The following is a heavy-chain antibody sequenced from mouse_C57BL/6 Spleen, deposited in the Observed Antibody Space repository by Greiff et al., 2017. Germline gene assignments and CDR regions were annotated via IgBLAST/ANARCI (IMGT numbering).Heavy chain of an antibody. V-gene: IGHV7-1*01. J-gene: IGHJ4*01. CDR3: ARDIPMDY. CDR1: GFTFSDFY. Sequence: EVKLMESGGGLVQSGRSLRLSCATSGFTFSDFYMEWVRQAPGKGLEWIAASRNKANDYTTEYSASVKGRFIVSRDTSQSILYLQMNALRAEDTAMYYCARDIPMDYWGQGTSVTVSS. CDR2: SRNKANDYTT.